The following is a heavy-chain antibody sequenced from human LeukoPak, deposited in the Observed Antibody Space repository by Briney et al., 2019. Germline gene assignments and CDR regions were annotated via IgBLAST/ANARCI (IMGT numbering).Heavy chain of an antibody. CDR2: INHSGST. Sequence: TSETLSLTCAVYGGSFSGYYWSWIRQPPGKGLEWIGEINHSGSTNYNPSLKSRVTISVDTSKNQFSLKLSSVTAADTAVYYCARDTNYYDSSAHFDYWGQGTLVTVSS. V-gene: IGHV4-34*01. J-gene: IGHJ4*02. CDR3: ARDTNYYDSSAHFDY. CDR1: GGSFSGYY. D-gene: IGHD3-22*01.